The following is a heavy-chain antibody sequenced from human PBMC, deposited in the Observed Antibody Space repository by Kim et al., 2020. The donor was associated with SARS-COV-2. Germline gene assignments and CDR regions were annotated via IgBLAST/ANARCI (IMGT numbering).Heavy chain of an antibody. Sequence: GGSLRLSCAASGFTFSSYGMHWVRQAPGKGLEWVAVIWYDGSNKYYADSVKGRFTISRDNSKNTLYLQMNSLRAEDTAVYYCARDFHYDFWSGLFDPWGQGTLVTVSS. J-gene: IGHJ5*02. CDR3: ARDFHYDFWSGLFDP. D-gene: IGHD3-3*01. V-gene: IGHV3-33*01. CDR1: GFTFSSYG. CDR2: IWYDGSNK.